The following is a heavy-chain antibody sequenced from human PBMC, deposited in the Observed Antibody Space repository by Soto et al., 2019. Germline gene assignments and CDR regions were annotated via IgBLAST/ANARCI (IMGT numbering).Heavy chain of an antibody. D-gene: IGHD3-10*01. CDR2: IYYSGST. CDR3: ARYFMVPVDFFDY. Sequence: SETLSLTCTVSNGSLSSNYWSWIRQSPGKGLEWIGNIYYSGSTNYNPSLKSRVTMSVDTSKNQFTLKLSSVTAADTGVYFCARYFMVPVDFFDYWGQGTRVTVS. J-gene: IGHJ4*02. CDR1: NGSLSSNY. V-gene: IGHV4-59*01.